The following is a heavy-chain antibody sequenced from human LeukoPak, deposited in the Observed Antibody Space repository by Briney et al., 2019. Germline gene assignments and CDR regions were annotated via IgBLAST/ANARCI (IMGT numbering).Heavy chain of an antibody. J-gene: IGHJ4*02. D-gene: IGHD3-22*01. CDR3: ARDYYYSVDY. CDR1: GFTFSGAW. CDR2: IKSDGSA. V-gene: IGHV3-74*01. Sequence: GGSLRLSCAASGFTFSGAWMHWVRQDPGKGLVWVSLIKSDGSAIYADSVKGRFTMSRDNAKSTVYLQMNSLRAEDTAVYYCARDYYYSVDYWGQGTLATVSS.